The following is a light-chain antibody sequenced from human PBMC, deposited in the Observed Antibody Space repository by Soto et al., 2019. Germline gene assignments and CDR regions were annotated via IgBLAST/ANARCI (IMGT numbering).Light chain of an antibody. V-gene: IGKV1-39*01. J-gene: IGKJ2*01. CDR1: QSISPY. CDR2: AAS. CDR3: QHSYSTPLS. Sequence: DIEMTQSPPSLSASVGDTVTITCRASQSISPYLNWYQQQPGKAPKLLISAASSLHSGVTSRFSGRGPGTDFTLTISSLQPEDFATYYCQHSYSTPLSFGQGTKLEIK.